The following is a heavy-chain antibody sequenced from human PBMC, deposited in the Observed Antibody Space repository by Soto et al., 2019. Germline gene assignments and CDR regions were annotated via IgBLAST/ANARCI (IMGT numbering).Heavy chain of an antibody. D-gene: IGHD2-15*01. CDR2: IYYSGAT. J-gene: IGHJ4*01. Sequence: SETLSLTCLVSGGSISSSTYYWGWIRQPPGKGLEWIGSIYYSGATYYNPSLRSRITISMDRSKNHFSLKLTSVTAADTAIYYCAPGGIGTPTVDYWGQGTLVTVSS. V-gene: IGHV4-39*02. CDR1: GGSISSSTYY. CDR3: APGGIGTPTVDY.